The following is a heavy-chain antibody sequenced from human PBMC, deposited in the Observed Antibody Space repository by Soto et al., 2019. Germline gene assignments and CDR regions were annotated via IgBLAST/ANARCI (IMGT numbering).Heavy chain of an antibody. J-gene: IGHJ6*02. CDR1: GYSISSGYY. Sequence: SETLSLTCAVSGYSISSGYYWGWIRQPPGKGLEWIGSIYHSGSTYYNPSLKSRVTISVDTSKRQFSLKVRSVTAADTAVYYCARGKRGSSWYRGEEKYYYYGMDVWGQGTPVTVSS. V-gene: IGHV4-38-2*01. D-gene: IGHD6-13*01. CDR2: IYHSGST. CDR3: ARGKRGSSWYRGEEKYYYYGMDV.